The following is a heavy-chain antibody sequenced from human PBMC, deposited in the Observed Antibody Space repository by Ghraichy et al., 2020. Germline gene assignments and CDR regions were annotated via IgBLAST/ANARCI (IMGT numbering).Heavy chain of an antibody. CDR1: GYTFTSYY. J-gene: IGHJ6*02. V-gene: IGHV1-46*01. Sequence: ASVKVSCKASGYTFTSYYMHWVRQAPGQGLEWMGIINPSGGSTSYAQKFQGRVTMTRDTSTSTVYMELSSLRSEDTAVYYCAKQNYGGYPPGYYYGMDVWGQGTTVTVSS. D-gene: IGHD4-23*01. CDR3: AKQNYGGYPPGYYYGMDV. CDR2: INPSGGST.